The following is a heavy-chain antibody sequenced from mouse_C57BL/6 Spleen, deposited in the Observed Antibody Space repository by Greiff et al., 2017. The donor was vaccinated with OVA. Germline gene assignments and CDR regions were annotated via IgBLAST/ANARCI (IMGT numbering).Heavy chain of an antibody. CDR2: IYPGSGNT. D-gene: IGHD2-4*01. J-gene: IGHJ3*01. Sequence: VQLVESGAELVRPGASVKLSCKASGYTFTDYYINWVKQRPGQGLEWIARIYPGSGNTYYNEKFKGKATLTAEKSSSTAYMQLSSLTSEDSAVYFCAREDYDWFAYWGQGTLVTVSA. CDR3: AREDYDWFAY. CDR1: GYTFTDYY. V-gene: IGHV1-76*01.